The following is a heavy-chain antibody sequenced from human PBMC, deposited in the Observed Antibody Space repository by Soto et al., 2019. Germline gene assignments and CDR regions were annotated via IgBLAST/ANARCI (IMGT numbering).Heavy chain of an antibody. CDR2: IYPGDSDT. J-gene: IGHJ4*02. V-gene: IGHV5-51*01. D-gene: IGHD3-9*01. CDR1: GYTFATHC. Sequence: GESLKISCNGSGYTFATHCIAWVLQMPGKGLDWMGIIYPGDSDTRYSPSFQCQVTISADKSFSTAYLQWSSLKASDTAIYFCARLELTGLDNWGQGTPVTVSS. CDR3: ARLELTGLDN.